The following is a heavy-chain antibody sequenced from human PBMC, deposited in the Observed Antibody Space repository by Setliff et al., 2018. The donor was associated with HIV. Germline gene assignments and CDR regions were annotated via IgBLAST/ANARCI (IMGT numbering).Heavy chain of an antibody. D-gene: IGHD3-22*01. CDR3: ARGMIVRNYYYYYYMDV. J-gene: IGHJ6*03. Sequence: GGSLRLSCAASGFTFSDYYMDWVRQAPGKGLEWVGRTAKKGNSHMTEYAASVKGRFTVSRDDSKNSLFLQMNNLKTEDTAVYYCARGMIVRNYYYYYYMDVWGRGTTVTV. V-gene: IGHV3-72*01. CDR2: TAKKGNSHMT. CDR1: GFTFSDYY.